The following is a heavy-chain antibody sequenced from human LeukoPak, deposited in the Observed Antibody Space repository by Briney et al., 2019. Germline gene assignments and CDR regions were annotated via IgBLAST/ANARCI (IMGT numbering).Heavy chain of an antibody. CDR1: GFTFSSYA. J-gene: IGHJ3*02. V-gene: IGHV4-59*01. D-gene: IGHD3-16*01. CDR2: IYYSGST. Sequence: PGGSLRLSCAASGFTFSSYAMSWIRQPPGKGLEWIGYIYYSGSTNYNPSLKSRVTISVDTSKNQFSLKLSSVTAADTAVYYCASTYYDYVWGSLTWAFDIWGQGTMVTVSS. CDR3: ASTYYDYVWGSLTWAFDI.